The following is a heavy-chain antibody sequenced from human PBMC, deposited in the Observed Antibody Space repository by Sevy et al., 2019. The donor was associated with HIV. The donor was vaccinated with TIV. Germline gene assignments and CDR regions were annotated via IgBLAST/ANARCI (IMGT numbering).Heavy chain of an antibody. V-gene: IGHV1-2*02. D-gene: IGHD3-10*01. Sequence: ASVKVSCRASGYTFTDYYLHWVRQAPGQGLEWMGWINPNNGGTEYAQRFQGRVAMTRDTSISTVYMVLSRLRSDDTAVYYCARASHVSGSYTNDYWGQGTLVTVSS. CDR3: ARASHVSGSYTNDY. CDR1: GYTFTDYY. J-gene: IGHJ4*02. CDR2: INPNNGGT.